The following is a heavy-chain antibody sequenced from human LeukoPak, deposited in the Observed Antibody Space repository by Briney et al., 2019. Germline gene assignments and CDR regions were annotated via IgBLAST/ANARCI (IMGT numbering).Heavy chain of an antibody. CDR2: IYYSGST. V-gene: IGHV4-59*01. CDR3: ARDDSYCSSTSCYDWFDP. J-gene: IGHJ5*02. Sequence: PSETLSLTCTVSGGSISSYYWSWIRQPPGKGLEWIGYIYYSGSTNYNPSLKSRVTISVDTSKNQFSLKLSSVTAADTAVYYCARDDSYCSSTSCYDWFDPWGQGTLVTVSS. CDR1: GGSISSYY. D-gene: IGHD2-2*01.